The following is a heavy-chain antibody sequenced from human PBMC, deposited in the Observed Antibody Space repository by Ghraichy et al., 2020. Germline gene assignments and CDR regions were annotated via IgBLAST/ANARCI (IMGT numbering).Heavy chain of an antibody. J-gene: IGHJ6*02. D-gene: IGHD2-15*01. CDR3: AKDPQKYCSGGSCYLGYYYYGMDV. CDR1: GLTFSRYA. V-gene: IGHV3-23*01. CDR2: ISGSGGST. Sequence: GGSLRLSCAASGLTFSRYAMSWVRQAPGKGLEWVSGISGSGGSTYYADSVKGRFTISRDNSKNTLYLQMNSLRVEDTAVYYCAKDPQKYCSGGSCYLGYYYYGMDVWGQGTTVTVSS.